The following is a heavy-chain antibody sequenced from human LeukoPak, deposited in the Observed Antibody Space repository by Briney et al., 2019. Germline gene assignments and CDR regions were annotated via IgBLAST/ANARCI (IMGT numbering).Heavy chain of an antibody. J-gene: IGHJ6*02. V-gene: IGHV1-8*02. D-gene: IGHD2-15*01. Sequence: ASVKVSCKASGYTFTSYGISWVRQAPGQGLEWMGWMNPNSGNTGYAQKFQGRVTMTRNTSISTAYMELSSLRSEDTAVYYCARGPVGYCSGGSCYSSHGMDVWGQGTTVTVSS. CDR3: ARGPVGYCSGGSCYSSHGMDV. CDR2: MNPNSGNT. CDR1: GYTFTSYG.